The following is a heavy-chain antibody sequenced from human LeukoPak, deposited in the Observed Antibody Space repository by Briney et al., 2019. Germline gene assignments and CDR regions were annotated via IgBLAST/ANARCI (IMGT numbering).Heavy chain of an antibody. CDR3: AKDGPRRIPYYMDV. V-gene: IGHV3-30*02. CDR1: GFTFSSYW. Sequence: SGGSLRLSCAASGFTFSSYWMSWVRQAPGKGLEGVAFIRYDGSNKFYTDSVKGRFTISRDNSKNTLYLQMNSLRAAYTAVYSCAKDGPRRIPYYMDVWGKGTTVTVSS. CDR2: IRYDGSNK. J-gene: IGHJ6*03.